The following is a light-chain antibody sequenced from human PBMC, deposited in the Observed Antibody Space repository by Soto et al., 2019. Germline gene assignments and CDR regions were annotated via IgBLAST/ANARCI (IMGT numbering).Light chain of an antibody. CDR3: QQSYSTPRT. J-gene: IGKJ1*01. CDR1: QSISSY. CDR2: AAS. V-gene: IGKV1-39*01. Sequence: DRVTITCRASQSISSYLNWYQEKPGKAPKLLIYAASSLQSGVPSRFSGSGSGTDFTLTISSLQPEDFATYYCQQSYSTPRTFGQGTKVDIK.